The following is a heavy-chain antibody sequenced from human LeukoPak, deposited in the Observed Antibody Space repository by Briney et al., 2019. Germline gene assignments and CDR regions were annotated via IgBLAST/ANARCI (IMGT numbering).Heavy chain of an antibody. V-gene: IGHV1-8*03. CDR1: GYTFTSYD. Sequence: VASVKVSCKASGYTFTSYDINWVRQATGQGLEWMGWMNPNSGNTGCAQKFQGRVTITRNTSISTAYMELSSLRSEDTAVYYCARGNTNYMDVWGKGTTVTVSS. J-gene: IGHJ6*03. D-gene: IGHD5/OR15-5a*01. CDR3: ARGNTNYMDV. CDR2: MNPNSGNT.